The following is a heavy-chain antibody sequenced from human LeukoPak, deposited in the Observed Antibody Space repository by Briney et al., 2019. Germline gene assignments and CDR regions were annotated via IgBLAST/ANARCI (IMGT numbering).Heavy chain of an antibody. CDR3: ARDPDASGAGY. CDR2: IFYGGDI. Sequence: PSETLSLTCAVSGGSISSYYWSWIRQPPGKSLEWIGYIFYGGDINYNPSLKSRVTMSVDTSKNQFSLKLSSVTAADTAVYYCARDPDASGAGYWGQGTLVTVSS. D-gene: IGHD3-10*01. CDR1: GGSISSYY. V-gene: IGHV4-59*01. J-gene: IGHJ4*02.